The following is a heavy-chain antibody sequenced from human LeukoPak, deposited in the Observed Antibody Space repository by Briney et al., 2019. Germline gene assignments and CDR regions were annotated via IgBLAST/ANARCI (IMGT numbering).Heavy chain of an antibody. CDR1: GYTFTGYY. Sequence: ASVKVSCTPSGYTFTGYYMHWVRQAPGQGLEWIEWINPNSGATNYAQKFQGRVTVTRDTSINTAYMELSRLRSDDTAVYYCAREPPRGRGSYYFDYWGQGTLVTVSS. CDR3: AREPPRGRGSYYFDY. CDR2: INPNSGAT. D-gene: IGHD3-10*01. J-gene: IGHJ4*02. V-gene: IGHV1-2*02.